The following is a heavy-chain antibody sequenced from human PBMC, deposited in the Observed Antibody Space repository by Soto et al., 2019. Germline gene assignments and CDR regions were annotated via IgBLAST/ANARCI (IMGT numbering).Heavy chain of an antibody. CDR1: GGTIRGRGYP. V-gene: IGHV4-30-2*01. Sequence: SETLCVTCAVSGGTIRGRGYPWSWIRQPPGKGLEWIGYIYHSGSTYYNPSLKSRVTISVDRSKNQFSLKLSSVTAADTAVYYCAREEGICTNGVCCNGYFDYWGQGTLVTVSS. CDR3: AREEGICTNGVCCNGYFDY. D-gene: IGHD2-8*01. CDR2: IYHSGST. J-gene: IGHJ4*02.